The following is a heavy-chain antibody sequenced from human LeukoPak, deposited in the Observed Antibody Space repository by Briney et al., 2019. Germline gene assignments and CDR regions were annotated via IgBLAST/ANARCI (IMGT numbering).Heavy chain of an antibody. V-gene: IGHV3-21*01. J-gene: IGHJ6*03. CDR2: ISSSSSYI. CDR1: GFTFDDYA. D-gene: IGHD4-17*01. Sequence: GGSLRLSCAASGFTFDDYAMHWVRQAPGKGLEWVSSISSSSSYIYYADSVKGRFTISRDNAKNSLYLQMNSLRAEDTAVYYCARDPNRAYGDYPHYYYYMDVWGKGTTVTVSS. CDR3: ARDPNRAYGDYPHYYYYMDV.